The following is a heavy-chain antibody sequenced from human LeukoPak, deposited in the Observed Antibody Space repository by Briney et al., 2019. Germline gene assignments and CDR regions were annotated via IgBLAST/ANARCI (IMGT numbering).Heavy chain of an antibody. CDR3: ARGRGTMVRGVIITINWFDP. D-gene: IGHD3-10*01. CDR2: IYYSGST. Sequence: SETLSLTCTVSGGSINYSSYYWGWIRQPPGKGLEWIGSIYYSGSTYYSPSLKSRVTISVDTSKNQFSLKLSSVTAADTAVYYCARGRGTMVRGVIITINWFDPWGQGTLVTVSS. V-gene: IGHV4-39*01. J-gene: IGHJ5*02. CDR1: GGSINYSSYY.